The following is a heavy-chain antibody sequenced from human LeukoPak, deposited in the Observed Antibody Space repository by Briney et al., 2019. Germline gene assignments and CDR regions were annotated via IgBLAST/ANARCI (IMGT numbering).Heavy chain of an antibody. J-gene: IGHJ4*02. CDR3: ARLMAVAGTSSDY. Sequence: GGSLRLSCAASGFNLRSYYMSWVRQAPGKGLEWVSVIYNGDSTYYADSVKGRFTISRDTSKSTLYLQMNTLRSEGTAVYYVARLMAVAGTSSDYWGQGTLVTVSS. CDR1: GFNLRSYY. CDR2: IYNGDST. V-gene: IGHV3-66*01. D-gene: IGHD6-19*01.